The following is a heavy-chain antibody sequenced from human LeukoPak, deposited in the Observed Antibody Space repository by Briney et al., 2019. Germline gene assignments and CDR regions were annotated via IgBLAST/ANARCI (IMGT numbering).Heavy chain of an antibody. V-gene: IGHV4-39*02. Sequence: SETLSLTCTVSGGSITSSSYYWGWIRQPPGKGLEWIGSIYYTGSTFYNPSLKSRVTISVDTSKNHFSLQMNSVTPEDTAVYYCARDFDYWGQGTLVTVSS. J-gene: IGHJ4*02. CDR3: ARDFDY. CDR2: IYYTGST. CDR1: GGSITSSSYY.